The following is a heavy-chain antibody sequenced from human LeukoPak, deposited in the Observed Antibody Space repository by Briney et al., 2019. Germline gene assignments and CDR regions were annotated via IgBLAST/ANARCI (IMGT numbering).Heavy chain of an antibody. CDR3: TKDSLAAAGFFDS. CDR1: GFTFSSYS. Sequence: GGSLRLSCAASGFTFSSYSMNWVRQAPGKGLEWVSLISGDGGSTYYADSVKGRFTMTRDNNKNSVYLQMNSLSTDDTALYYCTKDSLAAAGFFDSWGQGTLVTVSS. J-gene: IGHJ4*02. CDR2: ISGDGGST. V-gene: IGHV3-43*02. D-gene: IGHD6-13*01.